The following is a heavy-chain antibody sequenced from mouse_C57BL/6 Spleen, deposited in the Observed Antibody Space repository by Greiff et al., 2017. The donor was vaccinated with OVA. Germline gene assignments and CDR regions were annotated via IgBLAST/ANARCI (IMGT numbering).Heavy chain of an antibody. CDR3: ASNWDWFAY. V-gene: IGHV1-50*01. J-gene: IGHJ3*01. CDR2: IDPSDSYT. Sequence: QVQLKQPGAELVKPGASVKLSCKASGYTFTSYWMQWVKQRPGQGLEWIGQIDPSDSYTNYNPKFKGKATLTVDTSSSTAYMQLSSLTSEDSAGYYCASNWDWFAYWGQGTLVTVSA. D-gene: IGHD4-1*02. CDR1: GYTFTSYW.